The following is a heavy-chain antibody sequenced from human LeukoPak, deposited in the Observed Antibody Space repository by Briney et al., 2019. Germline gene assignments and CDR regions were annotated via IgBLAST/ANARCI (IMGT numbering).Heavy chain of an antibody. V-gene: IGHV3-7*01. CDR3: AFRSWNDDVVDY. D-gene: IGHD1-1*01. CDR2: IKQDGSDK. J-gene: IGHJ4*02. Sequence: GGSLRLSCAASGFTFSNYWMSWVRQAPGKGLEWVANIKQDGSDKYYVDSVKGRFTISRDNAKNSLYLQMNSLRAEDTAVYYCAFRSWNDDVVDYWGQGTLVTVSS. CDR1: GFTFSNYW.